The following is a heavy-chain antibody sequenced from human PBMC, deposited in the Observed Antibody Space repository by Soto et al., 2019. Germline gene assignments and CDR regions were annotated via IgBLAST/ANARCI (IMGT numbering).Heavy chain of an antibody. J-gene: IGHJ4*02. CDR2: IWYDGSNK. D-gene: IGHD5-18*01. CDR3: ARSNSAQTGGYRSYFDY. CDR1: GFTFSSYG. V-gene: IGHV3-33*01. Sequence: QVQLVESGGGVVQPGRSLRLSCAASGFTFSSYGMHWVRQAPGKGLEWVAVIWYDGSNKYYADSVKGRFTISRDNSKNTLYLQMNSLRAEDTAVYYCARSNSAQTGGYRSYFDYWGQGTLVTVSS.